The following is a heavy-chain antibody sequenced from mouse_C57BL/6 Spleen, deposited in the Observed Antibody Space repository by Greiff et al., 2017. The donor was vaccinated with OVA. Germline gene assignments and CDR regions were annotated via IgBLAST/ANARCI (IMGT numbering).Heavy chain of an antibody. CDR1: GYTFTSYW. CDR2: IHPSDGDT. CDR3: AIGIYYGNLGYFDV. D-gene: IGHD2-1*01. Sequence: VQLQQSGAELVKPGASVKVSCKASGYTFTSYWMHWVKQRPGQGLEWIGRIHPSDGDTNYNQKFKGKATLTVDKSSSTAYMQLSSLTSEDSAVYYCAIGIYYGNLGYFDVWGTGTTVTVSS. V-gene: IGHV1-74*01. J-gene: IGHJ1*03.